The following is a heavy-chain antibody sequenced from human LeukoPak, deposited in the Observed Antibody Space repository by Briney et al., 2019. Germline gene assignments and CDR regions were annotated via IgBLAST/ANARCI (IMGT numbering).Heavy chain of an antibody. J-gene: IGHJ5*02. CDR1: GGSISSYY. V-gene: IGHV4-59*01. Sequence: SETLSLTCTVSGGSISSYYWSWIRQPPGKGLEWIGYIYYSGSTNYNPSLKSRVTISVDTSKNQFSLKLSSVTAADTAMYYCARGSGSRFGEHKGWFDPWGQGTLVTVSS. CDR3: ARGSGSRFGEHKGWFDP. D-gene: IGHD3-10*01. CDR2: IYYSGST.